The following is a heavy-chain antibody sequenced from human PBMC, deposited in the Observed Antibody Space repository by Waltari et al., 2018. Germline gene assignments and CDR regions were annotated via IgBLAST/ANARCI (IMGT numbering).Heavy chain of an antibody. CDR1: GYLFPTYA. D-gene: IGHD3-10*01. CDR2: INTDTGRP. V-gene: IGHV7-4-1*02. Sequence: QVLLVQSGSELKKPGASVTLSCQASGYLFPTYALNWVRQAPGQGLEWMGWINTDTGRPTYAQGFTGRFVFSSDTSASTAYLQISSLTAEDTAMYYCARDHDYYGSGSYFYWGQGTLITVSS. CDR3: ARDHDYYGSGSYFY. J-gene: IGHJ4*02.